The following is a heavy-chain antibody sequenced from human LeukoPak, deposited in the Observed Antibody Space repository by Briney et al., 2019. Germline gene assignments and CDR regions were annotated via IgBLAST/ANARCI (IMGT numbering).Heavy chain of an antibody. CDR2: IIPILGIA. J-gene: IGHJ6*02. V-gene: IGHV1-69*04. CDR1: GGTFSSYA. CDR3: ARDFWSGGCMDV. D-gene: IGHD3-3*01. Sequence: GASVKVSCKASGGTFSSYAISWVRQAPGQGLEWMGRIIPILGIANYAQKFQGRVTMTRDTSTSTVYMELSSLRSEDTAVYYCARDFWSGGCMDVWGQGTTVTVSS.